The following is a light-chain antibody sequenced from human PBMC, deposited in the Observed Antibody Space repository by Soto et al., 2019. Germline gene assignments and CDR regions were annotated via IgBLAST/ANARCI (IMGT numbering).Light chain of an antibody. J-gene: IGKJ3*01. Sequence: EIVLTQSPATLSLSPGERATLSCRASQSVSSSLVWYQQKRGQAPRLLTYDASNRDTGIPARFSGSGSGTDFTLTISSLEPEDFAVYYCQQRKNWPEFTFGPGTKVDIK. V-gene: IGKV3-11*01. CDR3: QQRKNWPEFT. CDR2: DAS. CDR1: QSVSSS.